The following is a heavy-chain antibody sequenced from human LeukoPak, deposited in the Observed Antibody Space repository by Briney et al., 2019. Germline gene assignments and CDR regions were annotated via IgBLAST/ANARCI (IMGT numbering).Heavy chain of an antibody. Sequence: AGGSLRLSCAASGFNFSVYWMTWVRQAPGKGLEWVATIDQYGGQKNYVESVKGRFTISRDNAENSLFLQMNSLRADDTAVYYCATEVWFRADSWGQGTLVTVSS. CDR2: IDQYGGQK. CDR1: GFNFSVYW. J-gene: IGHJ4*02. D-gene: IGHD3-10*01. V-gene: IGHV3-7*05. CDR3: ATEVWFRADS.